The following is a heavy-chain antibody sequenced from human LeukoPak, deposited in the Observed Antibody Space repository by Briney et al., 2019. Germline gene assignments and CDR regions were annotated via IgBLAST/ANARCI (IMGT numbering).Heavy chain of an antibody. J-gene: IGHJ6*02. CDR3: ARGDEYCSSTSCYAGPSYGLDV. CDR1: GFTFSSYE. D-gene: IGHD2-2*01. V-gene: IGHV3-48*03. CDR2: ISSSGRTI. Sequence: GGSLRLSCAASGFTFSSYEFNWVRQAPGKGLEWVSYISSSGRTIFYADSVKGRFTISRDNAKNSLYLQMNSLRAEDTAVHHCARGDEYCSSTSCYAGPSYGLDVWGQGTTVTVSS.